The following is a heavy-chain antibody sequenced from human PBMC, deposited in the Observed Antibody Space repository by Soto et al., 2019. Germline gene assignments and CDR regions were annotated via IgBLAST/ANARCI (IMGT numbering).Heavy chain of an antibody. V-gene: IGHV1-18*01. CDR1: GYTFFTYD. Sequence: QVHLVQSGVEVKTPGASVKVTCQASGYTFFTYDISWVRQAPGQGLEWMGWISTYSGDTKYAQKFQGRVTMNTDPTTRTTCLEMRRLRSEDTSVYYCARHHGPLTSENWFDPWGQGTLVTVSS. CDR2: ISTYSGDT. J-gene: IGHJ5*02. CDR3: ARHHGPLTSENWFDP. D-gene: IGHD3-9*01.